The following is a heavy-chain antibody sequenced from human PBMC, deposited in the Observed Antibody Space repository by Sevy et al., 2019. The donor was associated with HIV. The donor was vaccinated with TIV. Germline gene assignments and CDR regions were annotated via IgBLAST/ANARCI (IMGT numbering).Heavy chain of an antibody. CDR2: ILYEGINK. CDR3: ATGMDDGSGSYDY. CDR1: GFSLARYG. D-gene: IGHD3-10*01. Sequence: GGSLRLSCAASGFSLARYGMHWDRQAPGKGLEWVAVILYEGINKDYGDSVRGRFTISRDNSKNTLYLQMNSLRVDDTAVYYCATGMDDGSGSYDYWGPGTLVTVSS. J-gene: IGHJ4*02. V-gene: IGHV3-33*01.